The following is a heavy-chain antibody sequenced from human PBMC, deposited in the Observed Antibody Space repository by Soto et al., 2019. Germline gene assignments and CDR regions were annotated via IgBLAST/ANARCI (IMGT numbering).Heavy chain of an antibody. CDR1: GGTFSSYT. CDR3: ARDGTLGYCSGGSCQIDYFDY. Sequence: ASVKVSCKASGGTFSSYTISWVRQAPGQGLEWMGGIIPIFGTANYAQKFQGRVTITADESTSTAYMELSSLRSEDTAVYYCARDGTLGYCSGGSCQIDYFDYWGQGTLVTVSS. CDR2: IIPIFGTA. D-gene: IGHD2-15*01. J-gene: IGHJ4*02. V-gene: IGHV1-69*13.